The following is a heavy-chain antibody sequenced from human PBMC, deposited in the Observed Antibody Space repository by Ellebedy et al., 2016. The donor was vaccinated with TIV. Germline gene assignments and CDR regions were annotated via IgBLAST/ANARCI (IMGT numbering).Heavy chain of an antibody. CDR3: GTPMVGDFSYYYMDV. Sequence: ASVKVSXXASGYTFTSYDIHWVRQAPGQGLEWMGWVNPNSGYTGYAQMFQGRVTMTRNTSINTAYMELRSLRSDDMAVYYCGTPMVGDFSYYYMDVWGKGTTVTVSS. CDR2: VNPNSGYT. J-gene: IGHJ6*03. D-gene: IGHD5-18*01. V-gene: IGHV1-8*01. CDR1: GYTFTSYD.